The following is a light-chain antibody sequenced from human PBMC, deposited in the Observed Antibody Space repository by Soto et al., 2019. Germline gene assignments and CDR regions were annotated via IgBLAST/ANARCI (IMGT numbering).Light chain of an antibody. V-gene: IGKV1-5*03. CDR2: KAS. CDR3: QQYNTYSRT. J-gene: IGKJ1*01. CDR1: QSISTY. Sequence: DIPMTQSPSTLSASVGDRVAITCRASQSISTYLAWYQQKPGKAPKLLIYKASSLESGVPSRFSGSGSGAEFPLTISSLQPDDCATYYCQQYNTYSRTFGQGTKVEIK.